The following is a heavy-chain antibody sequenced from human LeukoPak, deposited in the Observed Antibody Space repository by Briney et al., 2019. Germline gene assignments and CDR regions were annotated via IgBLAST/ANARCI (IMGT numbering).Heavy chain of an antibody. J-gene: IGHJ4*02. CDR3: ARGGGRGYCSSTSCYVYNY. D-gene: IGHD2-2*01. CDR2: IIPILGIA. CDR1: GYTFTSYG. V-gene: IGHV1-69*04. Sequence: SVKVSCKASGYTFTSYGISWVRQAPGQGLEWMGRIIPILGIANYAQEFQGRVTITADKSTSTAYMELSSLRSEDTAVYYCARGGGRGYCSSTSCYVYNYWGQGTLVTVSS.